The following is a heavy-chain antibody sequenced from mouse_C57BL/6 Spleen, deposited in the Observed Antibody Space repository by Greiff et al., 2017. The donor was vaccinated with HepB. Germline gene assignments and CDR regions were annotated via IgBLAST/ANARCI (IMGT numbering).Heavy chain of an antibody. D-gene: IGHD2-1*01. CDR3: ARSLLYDRRAMDY. CDR1: GYSITSDY. J-gene: IGHJ4*01. Sequence: EVQRVESGPGLAKPSQTLSLTCSVTGYSITSDYWNWIRKFPGNKLEYMGYISYSGSTYDNPSLKSRISITRDTSKDQYYLQLNSVTTEDTATYYCARSLLYDRRAMDYWGQGTSVTVSP. V-gene: IGHV3-8*01. CDR2: ISYSGST.